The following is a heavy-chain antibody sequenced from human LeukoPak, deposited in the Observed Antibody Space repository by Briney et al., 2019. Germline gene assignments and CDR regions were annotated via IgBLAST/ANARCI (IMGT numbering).Heavy chain of an antibody. V-gene: IGHV4-34*01. J-gene: IGHJ4*02. Sequence: SETLSLTCAVYGGSFSGYYWSWIRQPPGKGLEWIGEINHSGSTNYNPSLKSRVTISVDTSKNQFSLKLSSVTAADTAVYYCARGGNWNFAKDPFDYWGQGTLVTVSS. CDR2: INHSGST. CDR3: ARGGNWNFAKDPFDY. D-gene: IGHD1-7*01. CDR1: GGSFSGYY.